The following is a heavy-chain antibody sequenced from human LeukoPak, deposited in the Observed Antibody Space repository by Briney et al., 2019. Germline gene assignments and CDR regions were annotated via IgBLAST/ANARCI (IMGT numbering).Heavy chain of an antibody. J-gene: IGHJ6*03. D-gene: IGHD2-2*01. Sequence: SETLSLTCTVSGGSISSYYWSWIRQPAGKGLEWIGRICTSGSTNYNPSLKSRVTMSVDTSKNQFSLKLSSVTAADTAVYYCARHIVVVPAAPASYYYYMDVWGKGTTVTVSS. V-gene: IGHV4-4*07. CDR3: ARHIVVVPAAPASYYYYMDV. CDR1: GGSISSYY. CDR2: ICTSGST.